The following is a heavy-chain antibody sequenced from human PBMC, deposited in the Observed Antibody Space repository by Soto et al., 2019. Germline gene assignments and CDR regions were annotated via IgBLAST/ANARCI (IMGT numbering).Heavy chain of an antibody. V-gene: IGHV3-30-3*01. Sequence: GGSLRLSCAASGFTFSDYALHWVRQAPGKGLEWVTVISSDGSNRYYADSVKGRFTISRDNSTNTLYLQMNSLRVEDTAIYIGAYLAGLAHTDAFWGQRSPVTVDS. CDR3: AYLAGLAHTDAF. CDR2: ISSDGSNR. CDR1: GFTFSDYA. J-gene: IGHJ4*02. D-gene: IGHD3-9*01.